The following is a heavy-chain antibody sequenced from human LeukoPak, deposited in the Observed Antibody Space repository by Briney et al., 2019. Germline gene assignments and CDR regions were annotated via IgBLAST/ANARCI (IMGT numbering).Heavy chain of an antibody. D-gene: IGHD2-8*02. CDR1: GFTFTNYL. V-gene: IGHV1-46*01. CDR2: IAPSVDTT. Sequence: SVKVSCKSFGFTFTNYLLHWVRQAPGQGLEWVGRIAPSVDTTNYAQKFRGRVTMTRDTSTSTVYMELSSLRSDDTAIYYCVREESGGYFDYWGQGTLVTVSS. CDR3: VREESGGYFDY. J-gene: IGHJ4*02.